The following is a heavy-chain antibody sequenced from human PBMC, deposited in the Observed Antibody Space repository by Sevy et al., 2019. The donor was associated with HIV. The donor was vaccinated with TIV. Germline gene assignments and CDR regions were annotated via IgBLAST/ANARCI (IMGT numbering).Heavy chain of an antibody. Sequence: GGSLRLSCKPSGFTFANYAMNWVRQAPGKGLEWVSTIYGTGGVTYYADSVKGRFTISRDNSKNTLYLQMNSLRTEDXXIXYCAXXRFDSSGSFDAFDIWGQGTMVTVSS. CDR2: IYGTGGVT. CDR1: GFTFANYA. V-gene: IGHV3-23*01. CDR3: AXXRFDSSGSFDAFDI. D-gene: IGHD3-22*01. J-gene: IGHJ3*02.